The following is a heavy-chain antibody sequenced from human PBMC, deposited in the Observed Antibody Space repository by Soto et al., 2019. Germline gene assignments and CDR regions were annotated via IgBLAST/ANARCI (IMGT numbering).Heavy chain of an antibody. Sequence: GGSLRLSCAASGFTFNNYALSWVRQPPGKGLEWISYISSSSSTIYYADSVKGRFTISRDNSKNTLYLQMNSLRAEDTAVYYCASGVWTDYEALEYFQHSGQGTLITVSS. J-gene: IGHJ1*01. CDR1: GFTFNNYA. CDR3: ASGVWTDYEALEYFQH. CDR2: ISSSSSTI. D-gene: IGHD4-17*01. V-gene: IGHV3-48*01.